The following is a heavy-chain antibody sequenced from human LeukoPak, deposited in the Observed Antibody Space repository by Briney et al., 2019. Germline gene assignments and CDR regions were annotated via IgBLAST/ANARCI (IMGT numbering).Heavy chain of an antibody. CDR1: GFTLSSYA. V-gene: IGHV3-23*01. Sequence: GGSLRLSCAASGFTLSSYAMSWVRQAPGKGLEWVSAISGSGGSTYYADSVKGRFTISRDNSKDTLYLQMNSLRAEDTAVYYCVWVLTTVTHRDYWGQGTLVTVSS. D-gene: IGHD4-17*01. CDR3: VWVLTTVTHRDY. J-gene: IGHJ4*02. CDR2: ISGSGGST.